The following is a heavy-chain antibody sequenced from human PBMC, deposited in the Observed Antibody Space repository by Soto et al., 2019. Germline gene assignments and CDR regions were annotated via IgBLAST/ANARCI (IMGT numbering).Heavy chain of an antibody. CDR1: GFSLSTSGVG. J-gene: IGHJ4*02. CDR2: IYWDDDK. D-gene: IGHD2-15*01. Sequence: QITLKESGPTLVKPTQTLTLTCTFSGFSLSTSGVGVGWIRQPPGKALEWLALIYWDDDKRYSPSLKSRLTIPKDTSKNQVVLTMTNMDPVDTATYYCAHIPVVVVVASTHFDYWGQGTLVTVSS. CDR3: AHIPVVVVVASTHFDY. V-gene: IGHV2-5*02.